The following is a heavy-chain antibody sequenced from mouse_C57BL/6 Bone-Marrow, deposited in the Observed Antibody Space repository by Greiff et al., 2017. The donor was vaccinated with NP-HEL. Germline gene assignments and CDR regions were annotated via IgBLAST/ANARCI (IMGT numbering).Heavy chain of an antibody. CDR1: GYTFTDYN. J-gene: IGHJ2*01. CDR2: INPNNGGT. Sequence: EVQLQQSGPELVKPGASVKIPCKASGYTFTDYNMDWVKQSHGKSLEWIGDINPNNGGTIYNQKFKGKATLTVDKSSSTAYMELRSLTSEDTAVYYCARGGTAQATLYFDYWGQGTTLTVSS. CDR3: ARGGTAQATLYFDY. D-gene: IGHD3-2*02. V-gene: IGHV1-18*01.